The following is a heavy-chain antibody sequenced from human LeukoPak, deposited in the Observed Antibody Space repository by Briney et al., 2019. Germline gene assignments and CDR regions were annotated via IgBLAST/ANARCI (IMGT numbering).Heavy chain of an antibody. CDR3: ARGLLLWFGESTPENWFDP. Sequence: ASVKVSCKASGYTFTGYYMHWVRQAPGQGLEWMGWINPNSGGTNYAQKFQGRVTMTRDTSISTAYMELSRLRSDDTAVYYCARGLLLWFGESTPENWFDPWGQGTLVTVSS. J-gene: IGHJ5*02. CDR1: GYTFTGYY. CDR2: INPNSGGT. D-gene: IGHD3-10*01. V-gene: IGHV1-2*02.